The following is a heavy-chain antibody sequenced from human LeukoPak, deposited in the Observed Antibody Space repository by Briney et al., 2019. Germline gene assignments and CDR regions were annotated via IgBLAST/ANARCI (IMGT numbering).Heavy chain of an antibody. D-gene: IGHD6-19*01. CDR2: ISSSGSTI. V-gene: IGHV3-11*04. CDR3: ARDRSAVTDY. J-gene: IGHJ4*02. Sequence: GGSLRLSCTASGFTFGDYAMSWFRQAPGKGLEWLSYISSSGSTIFDADSVKGRFTISRVNAKNSLYLQMNSLRAEDTAVYYCARDRSAVTDYWGQGTLVTVSS. CDR1: GFTFGDYA.